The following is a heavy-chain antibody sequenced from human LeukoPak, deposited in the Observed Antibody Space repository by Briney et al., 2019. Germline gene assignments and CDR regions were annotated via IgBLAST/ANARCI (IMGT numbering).Heavy chain of an antibody. V-gene: IGHV1-2*02. CDR3: ARGSSWGWIWFDP. D-gene: IGHD7-27*01. CDR1: GYTFTGYY. J-gene: IGHJ5*02. CDR2: INPNSGGT. Sequence: ASVKVSCKASGYTFTGYYLHWVRQAPGQGLEWMGWINPNSGGTSFAQKFQGRVTMTRDTSISTAYMELSRLRSDDTAVYYCARGSSWGWIWFDPWGQGTLVTVSS.